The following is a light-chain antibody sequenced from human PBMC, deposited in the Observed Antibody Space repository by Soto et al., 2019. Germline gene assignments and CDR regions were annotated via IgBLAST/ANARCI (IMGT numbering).Light chain of an antibody. V-gene: IGKV1-5*01. CDR2: DAS. J-gene: IGKJ1*01. CDR1: QSISSW. CDR3: QQYNSYRT. Sequence: DIQMTQSPSTLSASVGDRVTITCRARQSISSWLAWYQQKPGKAPKLLIYDASTLGSGVPSRFSGSGSGTEFTLTISSLQPDDFATYYCQQYNSYRTFGQGTKVEIK.